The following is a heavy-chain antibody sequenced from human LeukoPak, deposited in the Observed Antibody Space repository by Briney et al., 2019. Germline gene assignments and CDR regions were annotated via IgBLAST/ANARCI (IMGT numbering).Heavy chain of an antibody. V-gene: IGHV4-34*01. CDR2: INHSGST. J-gene: IGHJ4*02. CDR1: VGSFSGYY. D-gene: IGHD1-26*01. Sequence: PSETLSLTCVVYVGSFSGYYWSWIRQPPGKGLEWIGEINHSGSTNYNPSLKSRVTISLDTSKNHFSLKLSSVTAADTAVYYCARRDAVRSQYYFDYWGQGTLVTVSS. CDR3: ARRDAVRSQYYFDY.